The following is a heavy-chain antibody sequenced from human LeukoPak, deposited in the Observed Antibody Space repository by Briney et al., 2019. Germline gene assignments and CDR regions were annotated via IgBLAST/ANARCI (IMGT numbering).Heavy chain of an antibody. CDR3: ARRSSYDILTGYGSGAFDI. D-gene: IGHD3-9*01. CDR1: VGSISSSSYY. J-gene: IGHJ3*02. Sequence: SETLSLTCTVSVGSISSSSYYWGWIRQPPGKGLEWIGSIYYSGSTYYNPSLKSRVTISVDTSKNQFSLKLSSVTAADTAVYYCARRSSYDILTGYGSGAFDIWGQGTMVTVSS. CDR2: IYYSGST. V-gene: IGHV4-39*01.